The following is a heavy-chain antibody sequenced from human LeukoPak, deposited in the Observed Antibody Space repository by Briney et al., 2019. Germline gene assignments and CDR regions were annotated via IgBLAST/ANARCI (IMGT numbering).Heavy chain of an antibody. D-gene: IGHD3-10*01. V-gene: IGHV3-53*05. CDR2: FYVGGAT. J-gene: IGHJ4*02. CDR3: ARDYHLWFGELFDY. Sequence: GGSLRLSCAVSGFSVTNNYMSWVRQAPGKGLEWVSVFYVGGATYYADSVKGRFTISRDNSKNTLYLQMNSLRAEDTAVYYCARDYHLWFGELFDYWGQGTLVTVSS. CDR1: GFSVTNNY.